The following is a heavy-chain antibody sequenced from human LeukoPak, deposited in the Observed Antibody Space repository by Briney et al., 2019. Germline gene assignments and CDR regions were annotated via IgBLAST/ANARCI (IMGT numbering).Heavy chain of an antibody. V-gene: IGHV5-51*01. CDR3: PRGRWDIVVVVAARGKYYFDY. Sequence: GESLKICCKGSGYCFTSYWIGWVRQMPGKGLEWMGIIYPGDSDTRYSPSFQGQVTISADKSISTAYLQWSSLKASDTAMYYCPRGRWDIVVVVAARGKYYFDYWGQGTMVTVSS. CDR1: GYCFTSYW. J-gene: IGHJ4*02. CDR2: IYPGDSDT. D-gene: IGHD2-15*01.